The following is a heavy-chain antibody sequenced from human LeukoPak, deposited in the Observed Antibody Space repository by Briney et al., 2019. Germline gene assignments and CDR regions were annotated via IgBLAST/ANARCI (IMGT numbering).Heavy chain of an antibody. V-gene: IGHV1-69*05. D-gene: IGHD2-8*01. Sequence: SVKVSCKASGGTFSSYAIGWVRQAPGQGLEWMGGIIPIFGTANYAQKFQGRVTITTDESTSTAYMELSSLRSEDTAVYYCAREERYCTNGVCSRGDHWGQGTLVTVSS. CDR3: AREERYCTNGVCSRGDH. CDR1: GGTFSSYA. CDR2: IIPIFGTA. J-gene: IGHJ4*02.